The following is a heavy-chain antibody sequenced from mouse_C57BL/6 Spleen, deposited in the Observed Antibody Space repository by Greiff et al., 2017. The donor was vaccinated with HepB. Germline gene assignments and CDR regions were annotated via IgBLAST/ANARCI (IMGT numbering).Heavy chain of an antibody. V-gene: IGHV1-81*01. D-gene: IGHD2-1*01. CDR2: IYPRSGNT. CDR3: ASSDCGNSRYFDV. Sequence: QVQLKESGAELARPGASVKLSCKASGYTFTSYGISWVKQRTGQGLEWIGEIYPRSGNTYSNEKFKGKATLTAAKYSSTAYMELRSLTSEDSAVYFCASSDCGNSRYFDVWGTGTTVPVSS. CDR1: GYTFTSYG. J-gene: IGHJ1*03.